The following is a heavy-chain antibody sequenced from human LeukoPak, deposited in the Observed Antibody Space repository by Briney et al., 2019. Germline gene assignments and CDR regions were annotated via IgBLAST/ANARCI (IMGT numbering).Heavy chain of an antibody. Sequence: PGRSLRLSCAASGFTFSSYAMHWVRQAPGKGLEWVAVISYDGSNKYYADSVKGRFTISRDNSKNTLYLQMNSLRAEDTAVYYCARDGPLAMDNWFDPWGQGTLSPSPQ. CDR2: ISYDGSNK. D-gene: IGHD5-18*01. J-gene: IGHJ5*02. V-gene: IGHV3-30-3*01. CDR1: GFTFSSYA. CDR3: ARDGPLAMDNWFDP.